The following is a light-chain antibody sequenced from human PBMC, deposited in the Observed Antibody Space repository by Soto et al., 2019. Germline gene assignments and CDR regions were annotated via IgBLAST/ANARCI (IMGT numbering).Light chain of an antibody. V-gene: IGKV1-39*01. CDR1: QSVGYY. CDR3: QQSYSTPYT. Sequence: DIQMTQSPSSLSASVGDRVTITCRTSQSVGYYLNWYQHQPGKAPKLLICAASSLHSGVPSRFSGSGSGTDFTLTISRLQPEDFATYYCQQSYSTPYTFGQGTKLEIK. J-gene: IGKJ2*01. CDR2: AAS.